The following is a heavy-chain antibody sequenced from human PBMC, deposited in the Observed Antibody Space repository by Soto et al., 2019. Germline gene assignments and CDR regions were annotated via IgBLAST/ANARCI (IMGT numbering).Heavy chain of an antibody. Sequence: SETLSLTCAVYGGSFSGYYWSWIRQPPGKGLEWIGEINHSGSTNYNPSLKSRVTISVDTSKNQFSLKLSSVTAADTAVYYCARIPAMVPGSEYYMDVWGKGTTVTVSS. V-gene: IGHV4-34*01. CDR2: INHSGST. CDR1: GGSFSGYY. J-gene: IGHJ6*03. CDR3: ARIPAMVPGSEYYMDV. D-gene: IGHD3-10*01.